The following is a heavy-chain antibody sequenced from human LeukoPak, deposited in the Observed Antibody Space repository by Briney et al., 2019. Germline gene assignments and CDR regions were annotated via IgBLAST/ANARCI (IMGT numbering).Heavy chain of an antibody. CDR2: IYHSGST. Sequence: SETLSLTCTVSGYSISSGYYWGWIRQPPGKGLEWIGSIYHSGSTYYNPSLKSRVTISVDTSENQFSLKLSSVTAADTAVYYCARGGGDYWGQGTLVTVSS. CDR3: ARGGGDY. CDR1: GYSISSGYY. V-gene: IGHV4-38-2*02. J-gene: IGHJ4*02. D-gene: IGHD3-16*01.